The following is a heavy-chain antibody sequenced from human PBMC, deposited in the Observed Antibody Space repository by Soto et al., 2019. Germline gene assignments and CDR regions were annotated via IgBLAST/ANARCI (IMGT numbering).Heavy chain of an antibody. V-gene: IGHV1-69*13. CDR1: GGTFSSYA. CDR2: IIPIFGTA. J-gene: IGHJ4*02. CDR3: ARVTAIAVAAHDFYYFDY. Sequence: SVKVSCKASGGTFSSYAISWVRQAPGQGLEWMGGIIPIFGTANYAQKFQGRVTITADESTSTAYMELSSLRSEDTAVYYCARVTAIAVAAHDFYYFDYWGQGTLVTVSS. D-gene: IGHD6-19*01.